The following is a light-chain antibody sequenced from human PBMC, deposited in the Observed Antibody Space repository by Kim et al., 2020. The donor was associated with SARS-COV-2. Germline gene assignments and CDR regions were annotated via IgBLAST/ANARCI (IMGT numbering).Light chain of an antibody. CDR3: QQYYSTPRT. Sequence: ATIHCKSSQSVLYNSNDKNYLAWYQQKPGQPPKLLIYWASTQESGVPDRFSGSGSGTDFTLTISSLQAEDVAVYYCQQYYSTPRTFGQGTKVDIK. V-gene: IGKV4-1*01. CDR1: QSVLYNSNDKNY. CDR2: WAS. J-gene: IGKJ1*01.